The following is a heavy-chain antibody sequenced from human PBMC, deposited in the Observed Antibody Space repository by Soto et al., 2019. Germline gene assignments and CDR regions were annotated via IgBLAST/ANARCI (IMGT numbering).Heavy chain of an antibody. J-gene: IGHJ6*02. Sequence: SVKVSCKASGGTFSSYAISWVRQAPGQGLEWMGGIIPIFGTANYAQKFQGRVTITADESTSTAYMELSSLRSEDTAVYYCARGRSGYDLGLGNAGDYYYYYGMDVWGQGTXVTVSS. CDR1: GGTFSSYA. D-gene: IGHD5-12*01. CDR3: ARGRSGYDLGLGNAGDYYYYYGMDV. V-gene: IGHV1-69*13. CDR2: IIPIFGTA.